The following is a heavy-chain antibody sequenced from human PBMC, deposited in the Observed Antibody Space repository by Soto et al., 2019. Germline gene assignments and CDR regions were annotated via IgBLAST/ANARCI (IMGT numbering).Heavy chain of an antibody. V-gene: IGHV4-31*03. CDR2: IYYSGST. J-gene: IGHJ4*02. CDR1: GGSISSGGYY. Sequence: PSETLSLTCTVSGGSISSGGYYCSWILQHPGKGLEWIGYIYYSGSTYYNPSLKSRVTISVDTSKNQFSLKLSSVTAADTAVYYCASDRELLWFGELFRYFDYWGQGTMVTVSS. CDR3: ASDRELLWFGELFRYFDY. D-gene: IGHD3-10*01.